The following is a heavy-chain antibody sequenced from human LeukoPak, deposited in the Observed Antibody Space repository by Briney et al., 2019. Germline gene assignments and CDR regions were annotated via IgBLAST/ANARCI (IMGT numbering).Heavy chain of an antibody. D-gene: IGHD3-22*01. J-gene: IGHJ5*02. Sequence: PSETLSLTCTVSGGSISSYYWSWIRQPPGKGLEWIGYIYYSGSTNYNPSLKSQVTISVDTSKNQFSLKLSSVTAADTAVYYCARTSYYYDSSGYLGGWFDPWGQGTLVTVSS. CDR2: IYYSGST. CDR1: GGSISSYY. V-gene: IGHV4-59*08. CDR3: ARTSYYYDSSGYLGGWFDP.